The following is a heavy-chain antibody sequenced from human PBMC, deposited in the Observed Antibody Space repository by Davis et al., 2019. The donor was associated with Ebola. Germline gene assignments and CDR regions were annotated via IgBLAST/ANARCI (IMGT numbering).Heavy chain of an antibody. CDR2: ISSSGSTI. Sequence: GGSLRLSCAASGFTFSDYYMSWIRQAPGKGLEWVSYISSSGSTIYYADSVKGRFTISRDNAKNSLYLQMNSLRAEGTAVYYCARDLQLVRYYYYGMDVWGQGTTVTVSS. D-gene: IGHD1-1*01. V-gene: IGHV3-11*01. J-gene: IGHJ6*02. CDR3: ARDLQLVRYYYYGMDV. CDR1: GFTFSDYY.